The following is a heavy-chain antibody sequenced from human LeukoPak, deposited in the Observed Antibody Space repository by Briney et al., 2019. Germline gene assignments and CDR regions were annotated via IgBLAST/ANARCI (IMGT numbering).Heavy chain of an antibody. D-gene: IGHD7-27*01. Sequence: ASVKVSCKASGYTFTSYDINWVRQATGQGLEWMGWMNPNSGNTGYAQKFQGRVTMTRNTSISTAYMELSSLRSEDTAVYYCARGRLTDDAFDIWGQGTMVTVSS. CDR2: MNPNSGNT. CDR1: GYTFTSYD. J-gene: IGHJ3*02. CDR3: ARGRLTDDAFDI. V-gene: IGHV1-8*01.